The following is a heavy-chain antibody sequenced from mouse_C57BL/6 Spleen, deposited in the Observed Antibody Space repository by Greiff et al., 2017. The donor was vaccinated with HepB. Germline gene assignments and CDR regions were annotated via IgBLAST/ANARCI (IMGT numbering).Heavy chain of an antibody. CDR3: ARQDYYGSSYHLYWYFDV. CDR2: IDPNSGGT. D-gene: IGHD1-1*01. J-gene: IGHJ1*03. Sequence: QVQLKQPGAELVKPGASVKLSCKASGYTFTSYWMHWVKQRPGRGLEWIGRIDPNSGGTKYNEKFKSKATLTVDKPSSTAYMQLSSLTSEDSAVYYCARQDYYGSSYHLYWYFDVWGTGTTVTVSS. V-gene: IGHV1-72*01. CDR1: GYTFTSYW.